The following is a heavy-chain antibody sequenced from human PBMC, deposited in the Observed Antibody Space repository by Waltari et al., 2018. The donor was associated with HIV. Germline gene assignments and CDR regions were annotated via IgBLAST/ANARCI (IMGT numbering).Heavy chain of an antibody. Sequence: QAHLQQWGAGRLNSSEPLSLTCAVYIGALSSHYWSWLRQSPGQGRQWIGEIFHNGRTNYNSSLEGRVTISIDTSKNQFSLRLKSVTAADTSVYYCARGPKGDGSSDYYFDYWGQGTLVTVS. D-gene: IGHD6-13*01. J-gene: IGHJ4*02. CDR3: ARGPKGDGSSDYYFDY. CDR1: IGALSSHY. V-gene: IGHV4-34*01. CDR2: IFHNGRT.